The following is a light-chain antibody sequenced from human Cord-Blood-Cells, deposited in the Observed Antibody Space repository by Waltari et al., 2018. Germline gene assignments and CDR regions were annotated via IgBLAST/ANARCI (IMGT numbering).Light chain of an antibody. Sequence: DIQMTQSPSSLSASVGDRVTITCRASQSISSYLNWYQQKPGKAPKLPIYAASSLQSVVPSRFSGSGSGTDFTLTISSLQPEDFATYYCQQSYSTLWTFGQGTKVEIK. V-gene: IGKV1-39*01. CDR1: QSISSY. CDR2: AAS. J-gene: IGKJ1*01. CDR3: QQSYSTLWT.